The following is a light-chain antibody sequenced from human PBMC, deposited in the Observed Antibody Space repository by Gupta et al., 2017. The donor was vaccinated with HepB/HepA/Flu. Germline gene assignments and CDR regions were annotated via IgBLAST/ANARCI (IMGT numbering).Light chain of an antibody. CDR3: QHGYNTPWT. CDR2: WAS. Sequence: DIVMTQSPDSLAVSLGERATINCKSIQSLLYSGNSQNNLTWYQQKPGQPPKLLIYWASSRESGVPDRFSGSGSGTDFTLTISSLQADDVAVYYCQHGYNTPWTFGQGTKVEIK. V-gene: IGKV4-1*01. J-gene: IGKJ1*01. CDR1: QSLLYSGNSQNN.